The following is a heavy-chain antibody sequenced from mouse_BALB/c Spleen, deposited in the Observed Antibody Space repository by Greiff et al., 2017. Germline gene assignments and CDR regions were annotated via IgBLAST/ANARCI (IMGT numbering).Heavy chain of an antibody. CDR2: ISSGGSYT. CDR3: ARRYDAMDY. V-gene: IGHV5-9-4*01. CDR1: GFTFSSYA. J-gene: IGHJ4*01. Sequence: EVMLVESGGGLVKPGGSLKLSCAASGFTFSSYAMSWVRQSPEKRLEWVAEISSGGSYTYYPDTVTGRFTISRDNAKNTLYLEMSSLRSEDTAMYYCARRYDAMDYWGQGTSVTVSS.